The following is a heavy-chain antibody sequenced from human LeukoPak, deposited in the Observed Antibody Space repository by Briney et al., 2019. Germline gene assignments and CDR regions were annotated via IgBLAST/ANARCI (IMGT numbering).Heavy chain of an antibody. V-gene: IGHV4-59*12. J-gene: IGHJ3*02. CDR3: ARFEYDSSGYYLIDAFDI. Sequence: HSETLSLTCTVSGGSISSYYWSWIRQPPGKGLEWIGYIYYSGSTYYNPSLESRVTISVDTSKNQFSLKLSSVTAADTAVYYCARFEYDSSGYYLIDAFDIWGQGTMVTVSS. CDR2: IYYSGST. D-gene: IGHD3-22*01. CDR1: GGSISSYY.